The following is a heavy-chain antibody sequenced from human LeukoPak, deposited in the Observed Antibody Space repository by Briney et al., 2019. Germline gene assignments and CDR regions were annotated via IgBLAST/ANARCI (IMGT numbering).Heavy chain of an antibody. CDR3: AKDQGSSTSYGMDV. J-gene: IGHJ6*02. D-gene: IGHD2-2*01. CDR1: GFTFDDYA. Sequence: GGYLRLSCAASGFTFDDYAMHWVRQAPGKGLEWLSGISWNSGSIGYADSVKGRFTISRDNAKNSLYLQMNSLRAEDTALYYCAKDQGSSTSYGMDVWGQGTTVTVSS. CDR2: ISWNSGSI. V-gene: IGHV3-9*01.